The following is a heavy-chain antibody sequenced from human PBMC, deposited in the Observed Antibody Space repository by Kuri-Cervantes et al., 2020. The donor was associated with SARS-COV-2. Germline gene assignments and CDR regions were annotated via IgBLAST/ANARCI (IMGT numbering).Heavy chain of an antibody. D-gene: IGHD2-15*01. J-gene: IGHJ5*02. CDR1: GFTFGDYA. CDR3: ARGLGDCSGGRCLSSWFDP. V-gene: IGHV3-53*01. Sequence: GESLKISCTASGFTFGDYAMTWVRQAPGKGLEWVSVIYTGGTTRYADSVKGRFTISRDNSKNTVYLQMNSLRPEDTAVYYCARGLGDCSGGRCLSSWFDPWGQGTLVTVSS. CDR2: IYTGGTT.